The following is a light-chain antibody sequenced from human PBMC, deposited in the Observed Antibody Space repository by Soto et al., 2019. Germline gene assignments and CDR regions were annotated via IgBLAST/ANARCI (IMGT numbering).Light chain of an antibody. CDR1: SSDVGAYNY. CDR3: SSYTSATTYG. CDR2: DVS. J-gene: IGLJ1*01. Sequence: QSVLTQPASVSGSPGQSITISCTGTSSDVGAYNYDSWYQRYPGEAPKVIIYDVSHRPAGVSNRFSGSKSGNTASLTISGLQTQDEADYYCSSYTSATTYGFGTGTKVTV. V-gene: IGLV2-14*01.